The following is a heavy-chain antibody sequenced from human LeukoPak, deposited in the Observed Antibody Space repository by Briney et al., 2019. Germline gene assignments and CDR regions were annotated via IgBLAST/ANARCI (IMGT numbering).Heavy chain of an antibody. D-gene: IGHD6-6*01. CDR2: IYHSGST. CDR3: AREQLAPYYMDV. V-gene: IGHV4-30-2*01. CDR1: GGSISSGGYY. Sequence: SQTLSLTCTVSGGSISSGGYYWSWIRQPPGKGLEWIGYIYHSGSTYYKPSLKSRVTISVDRSKNQFSLKLSSVTAADTAVYYCAREQLAPYYMDVWGKGTTVTVSS. J-gene: IGHJ6*03.